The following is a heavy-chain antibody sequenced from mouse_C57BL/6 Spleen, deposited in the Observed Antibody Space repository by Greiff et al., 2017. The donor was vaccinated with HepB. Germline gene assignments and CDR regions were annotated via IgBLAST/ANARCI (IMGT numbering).Heavy chain of an antibody. Sequence: VQLQQSGGDLVKPGGSLKLSCAASGFTFSSYGMSWVRQTPDKRLEWVATISSGGSYTYYPDSVKGRFTISRDNAKNTLYLQMSSLKSEDTAMYYCARQGSNSFDYWGQGTTLTVSS. J-gene: IGHJ2*01. CDR1: GFTFSSYG. V-gene: IGHV5-6*01. CDR3: ARQGSNSFDY. CDR2: ISSGGSYT. D-gene: IGHD5-1*01.